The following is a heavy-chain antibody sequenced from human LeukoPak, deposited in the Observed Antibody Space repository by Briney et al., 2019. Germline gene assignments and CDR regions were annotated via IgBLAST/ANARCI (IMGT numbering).Heavy chain of an antibody. CDR3: ARGSYYDSSGYGMDV. CDR2: ISSSSSYI. D-gene: IGHD3-22*01. V-gene: IGHV3-21*01. J-gene: IGHJ6*02. CDR1: GFTFSSYS. Sequence: PEGSLRLSCAASGFTFSSYSMNWVRQAPGKGLEWVSSISSSSSYIYYADSVKGRFTISRDNSKNTLYLQMNSLRAEDTAVYYCARGSYYDSSGYGMDVWGQGTTVTVSS.